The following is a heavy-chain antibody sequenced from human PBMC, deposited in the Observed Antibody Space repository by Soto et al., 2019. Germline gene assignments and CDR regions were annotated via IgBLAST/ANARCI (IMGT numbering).Heavy chain of an antibody. V-gene: IGHV4-31*03. CDR3: ARASYDFWSGYYGYYGMDV. J-gene: IGHJ6*02. CDR1: GGSISSGGYY. CDR2: IYYSGST. Sequence: SETLSLTCTVSGGSISSGGYYWSWIRQHPGKGLEWIGYIYYSGSTYYNPSLKSRVTISVDTSKNQFSLKLSSVTAADTAVYYCARASYDFWSGYYGYYGMDVWGQGTTVTVS. D-gene: IGHD3-3*01.